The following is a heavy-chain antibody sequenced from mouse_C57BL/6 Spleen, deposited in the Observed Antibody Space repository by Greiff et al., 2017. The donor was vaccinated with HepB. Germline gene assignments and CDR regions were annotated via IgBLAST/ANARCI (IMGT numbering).Heavy chain of an antibody. CDR3: ARPTTTVGADY. J-gene: IGHJ2*01. D-gene: IGHD1-1*01. Sequence: VKLQESGAELVKPGASVKLSCKASGYTFTSYWMQWVKQRPGQGLEWIGEIDPSDSYTNYNQKFKGKATLTVDTSSSTAYMQLSSLTSEDSAVYYCARPTTTVGADYWGQGTTLTVSS. CDR1: GYTFTSYW. V-gene: IGHV1-50*01. CDR2: IDPSDSYT.